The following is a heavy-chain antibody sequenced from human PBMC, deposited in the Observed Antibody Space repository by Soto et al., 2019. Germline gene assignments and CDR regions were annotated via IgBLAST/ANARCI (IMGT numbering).Heavy chain of an antibody. CDR1: GFTFSSYG. V-gene: IGHV3-30*18. J-gene: IGHJ4*02. CDR3: AKAMGYSSSWFDY. D-gene: IGHD6-13*01. CDR2: ISYDGSNK. Sequence: QVQLVESGGGVVQPGRSLRLSCAASGFTFSSYGMHWVRQAPGKGLEWVAVISYDGSNKYYSDSVKGRFTISRDNSKNTLYLQMNSLRAEETAVYYFAKAMGYSSSWFDYSGQGTLVTVSS.